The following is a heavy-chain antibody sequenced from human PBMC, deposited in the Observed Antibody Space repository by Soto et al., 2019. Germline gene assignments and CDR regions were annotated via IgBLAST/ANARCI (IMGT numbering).Heavy chain of an antibody. CDR2: INHSGST. V-gene: IGHV4-34*01. CDR3: ARGLDSRGDV. Sequence: QVQLQQWGAGLLKPSETLSLTCAVYGVSFSGYYWSWIRQPPGKGLEWIGEINHSGSTNYNPSLKSRVTISVDTSKNQFSLKLSSVTAADTAVYYCARGLDSRGDVWGRGTTVTVSS. CDR1: GVSFSGYY. D-gene: IGHD6-13*01. J-gene: IGHJ6*04.